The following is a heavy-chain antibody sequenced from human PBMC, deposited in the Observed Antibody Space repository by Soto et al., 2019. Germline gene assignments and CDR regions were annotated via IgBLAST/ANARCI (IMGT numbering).Heavy chain of an antibody. CDR1: GFTFGDYA. CDR3: TRAPSAAGFGGYYMDV. V-gene: IGHV3-49*03. J-gene: IGHJ6*03. D-gene: IGHD6-13*01. CDR2: IRSKAYGGTT. Sequence: PGGSLRLSCTASGFTFGDYAMSWFRQAPGKGLEWVGFIRSKAYGGTTEYAASVKGRFTISRDDSKSIAYLQMNSLKTEDTAVYYCTRAPSAAGFGGYYMDVWGKGTTVTVSS.